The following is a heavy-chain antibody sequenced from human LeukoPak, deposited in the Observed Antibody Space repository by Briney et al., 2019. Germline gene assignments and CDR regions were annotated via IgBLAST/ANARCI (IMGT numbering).Heavy chain of an antibody. D-gene: IGHD3-22*01. V-gene: IGHV1-46*01. CDR1: GYTFTSYY. CDR3: TRGSTGYPYYFDY. Sequence: ASVKVSCKASGYTFTSYYMHWVRQAPGQGLEWMGIINPSGGSTSYAQKFQGRVTMTTDTSTSTAYMELRSLRSEDTAVYYCTRGSTGYPYYFDYWGQGTLVTVSS. J-gene: IGHJ4*02. CDR2: INPSGGST.